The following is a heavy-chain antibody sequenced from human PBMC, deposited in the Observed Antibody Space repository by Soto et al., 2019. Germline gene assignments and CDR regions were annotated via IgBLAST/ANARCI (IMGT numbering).Heavy chain of an antibody. CDR2: ISYDGSNK. CDR3: AKDWGIVVVVAADY. D-gene: IGHD2-15*01. CDR1: GFTFSSYG. Sequence: QVQLVESGGGVVQPGRSLRLSCAASGFTFSSYGMHWVRQAPGKGLEWVAVISYDGSNKYYADSVKGRFTISRDNSKNTLYLQMNSLRAEDTAVYYCAKDWGIVVVVAADYWGQGTLVTVSS. J-gene: IGHJ4*02. V-gene: IGHV3-30*18.